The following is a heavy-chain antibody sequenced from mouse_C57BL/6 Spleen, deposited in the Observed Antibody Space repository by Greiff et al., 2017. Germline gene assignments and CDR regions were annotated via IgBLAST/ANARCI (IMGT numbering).Heavy chain of an antibody. Sequence: VQLKESGGGLVQPKGSLKLSCAASGFSFNTYAMNWVRQAPGKGLEWVARIRSKSNNYATYYADSVKDRFTISRDDSESMLYLQMNNLKTEDTAMYYCVAYYGYDWAMDYWGQGTSVTVSS. V-gene: IGHV10-1*01. J-gene: IGHJ4*01. CDR1: GFSFNTYA. CDR2: IRSKSNNYAT. CDR3: VAYYGYDWAMDY. D-gene: IGHD2-9*01.